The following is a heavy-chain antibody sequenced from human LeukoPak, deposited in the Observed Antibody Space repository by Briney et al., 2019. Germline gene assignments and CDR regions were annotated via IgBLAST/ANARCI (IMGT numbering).Heavy chain of an antibody. CDR1: GFTFSSYS. J-gene: IGHJ6*02. Sequence: PGGSLRLSCAASGFTFSSYSMNWVRQAPGKGLEWVSSISSSSSYIYYADSVKGRFTISRDNAKNSLYLQMNSLRAEDTAVYYCARDQLLGYYYYGMDVWGQGTTVTVSS. CDR2: ISSSSSYI. CDR3: ARDQLLGYYYYGMDV. V-gene: IGHV3-21*01. D-gene: IGHD2-2*01.